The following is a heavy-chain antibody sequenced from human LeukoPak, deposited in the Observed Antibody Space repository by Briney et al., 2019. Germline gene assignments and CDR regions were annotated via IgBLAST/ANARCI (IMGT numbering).Heavy chain of an antibody. D-gene: IGHD4-17*01. CDR3: ARASYGDYGVVDY. V-gene: IGHV1-46*01. CDR2: INPSGGST. J-gene: IGHJ4*02. Sequence: GASVKVSCKASGGTFSNYAISWVRQAPGQGLEWMGIINPSGGSTSYAQKFQGRVTMTRDTSTSTVYMELSSLRSEDTAVYYCARASYGDYGVVDYWGQGTLVTVSS. CDR1: GGTFSNYA.